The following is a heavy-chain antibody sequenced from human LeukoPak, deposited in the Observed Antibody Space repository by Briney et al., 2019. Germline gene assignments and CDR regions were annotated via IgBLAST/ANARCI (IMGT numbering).Heavy chain of an antibody. CDR2: IYYSGST. Sequence: SETLSLTCTVSGGSISSYYWSWIRQPPGKGLEWIGYIYYSGSTNYNPSLKSRVTISVDTSKNQFSLKLSSVTAADTAVYYCAGRSVLVADEIDYWGQGTLVTVSS. J-gene: IGHJ4*02. CDR3: AGRSVLVADEIDY. V-gene: IGHV4-59*01. D-gene: IGHD2-15*01. CDR1: GGSISSYY.